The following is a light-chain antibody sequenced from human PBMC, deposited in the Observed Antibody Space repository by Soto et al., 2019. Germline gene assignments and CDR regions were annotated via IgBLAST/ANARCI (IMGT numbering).Light chain of an antibody. CDR3: SSYTRTTTLDV. V-gene: IGLV2-14*03. CDR1: SSDIGGYNY. Sequence: QSVLTQPASVSGSPGQSITISCTGTSSDIGGYNYVSWYQQHPGKVPKLIIYDVSNRPSGVSNRFSGSKSGNAASLTISGLQPEDEADYYCSSYTRTTTLDVFGTGTKLTVL. J-gene: IGLJ1*01. CDR2: DVS.